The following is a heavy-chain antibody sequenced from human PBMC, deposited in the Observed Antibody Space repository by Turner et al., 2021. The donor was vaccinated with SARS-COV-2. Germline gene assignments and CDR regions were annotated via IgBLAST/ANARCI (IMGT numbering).Heavy chain of an antibody. CDR1: GFTFSRAW. Sequence: EVRLVGSGGGFVGPGVGLTRSCADSGFTFSRAWMNWVRRAPGKGLEWVGRIKSKTGGATTDYAAPVKGRFTISRDDSENTLYLQINSLKTEDTAVYYCTTGYDTAWHDYPWGQGTLVTVSS. CDR2: IKSKTGGATT. V-gene: IGHV3-15*07. J-gene: IGHJ5*02. D-gene: IGHD1-1*01. CDR3: TTGYDTAWHDYP.